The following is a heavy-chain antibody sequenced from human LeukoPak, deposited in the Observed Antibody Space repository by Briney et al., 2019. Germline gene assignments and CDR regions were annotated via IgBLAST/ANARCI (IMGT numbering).Heavy chain of an antibody. CDR2: MNLNSGNT. CDR1: GYTFTSYD. CDR3: ARAIKWELGSDY. J-gene: IGHJ4*02. V-gene: IGHV1-8*01. D-gene: IGHD1-26*01. Sequence: ASVKVSCKASGYTFTSYDINWVRQAPGQGLEWMGWMNLNSGNTGYAQKFQGRVTMTRNTSISTAYMELSSLRSEDTAVYYCARAIKWELGSDYWGQGTLVTVSS.